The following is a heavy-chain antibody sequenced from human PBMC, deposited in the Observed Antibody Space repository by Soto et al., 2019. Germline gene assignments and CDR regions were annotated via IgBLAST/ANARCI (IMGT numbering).Heavy chain of an antibody. V-gene: IGHV3-30-3*01. Sequence: QVQLVESGGGVVQPGRSLRLSCAASGFTFSSYAMHWVHQAPGKGLEWVAVISYDGSNKYYADSVKGRFTISRDNSKNTLYLQMNSLRAEDTAVYYCARKYLEAMVEREDDAFDIWGQGTMVTVSS. CDR2: ISYDGSNK. J-gene: IGHJ3*02. CDR1: GFTFSSYA. D-gene: IGHD5-18*01. CDR3: ARKYLEAMVEREDDAFDI.